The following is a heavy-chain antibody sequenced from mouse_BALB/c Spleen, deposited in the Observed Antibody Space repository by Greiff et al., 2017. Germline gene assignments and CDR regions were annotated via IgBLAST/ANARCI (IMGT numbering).Heavy chain of an antibody. Sequence: VQLQQPGAELVMPGASVKMSCKASGYTFTDYWMHWVKQRPGQGLEWIGAIDTSDSYTSYNQKFKGKATLTVDESSSTAYMQLSSLTSEDSAVYYCARVPSLLRLREAMDYWGQGTSVTVSS. CDR2: IDTSDSYT. CDR3: ARVPSLLRLREAMDY. V-gene: IGHV1-69*01. J-gene: IGHJ4*01. CDR1: GYTFTDYW. D-gene: IGHD1-2*01.